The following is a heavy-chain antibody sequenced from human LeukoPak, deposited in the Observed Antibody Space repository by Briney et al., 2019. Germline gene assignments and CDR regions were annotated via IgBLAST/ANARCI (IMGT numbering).Heavy chain of an antibody. CDR1: GFTFSNYA. Sequence: GGSLRLSCTASGFTFSNYAMSWVRQAPGKGLEWVSTISGSDGSTYYADSVKGRFTISRDDSKNTLYLQMNSLRVEDTAIYYCAKGRGYCTGGSCYSDYWGQGTLVTVSS. D-gene: IGHD2-15*01. V-gene: IGHV3-23*01. CDR2: ISGSDGST. CDR3: AKGRGYCTGGSCYSDY. J-gene: IGHJ4*02.